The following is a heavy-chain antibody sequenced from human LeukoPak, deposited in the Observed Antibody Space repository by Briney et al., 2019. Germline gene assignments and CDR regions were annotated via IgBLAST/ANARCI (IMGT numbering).Heavy chain of an antibody. CDR3: ARGSSGGLTDY. CDR1: GFTFSSYE. J-gene: IGHJ4*02. V-gene: IGHV3-48*03. D-gene: IGHD4/OR15-4a*01. Sequence: RGSLRLSCAASGFTFSSYEMNWVRQAPGKGLEWVSYISSSGSTINYADSVKGRFTISRDNAKNSLYLQMNSLRAEDTAVYYCARGSSGGLTDYWGQGTLVTVSS. CDR2: ISSSGSTI.